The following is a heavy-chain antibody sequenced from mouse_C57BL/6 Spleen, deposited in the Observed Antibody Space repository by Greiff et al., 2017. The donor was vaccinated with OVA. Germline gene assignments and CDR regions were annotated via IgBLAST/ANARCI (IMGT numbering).Heavy chain of an antibody. CDR1: GFTFSDYY. CDR3: ARGPDRGFAY. J-gene: IGHJ3*01. V-gene: IGHV5-16*01. Sequence: EVKLMESEGGLVQPGSSMKLSCTASGFTFSDYYMAWVRQVPEKGLEWVANINYDGSSTYYLDSLKSRFIISRDNAKNILYLQMSSLKSEDTATYYCARGPDRGFAYWGQGTLVTVSA. CDR2: INYDGSST. D-gene: IGHD3-3*01.